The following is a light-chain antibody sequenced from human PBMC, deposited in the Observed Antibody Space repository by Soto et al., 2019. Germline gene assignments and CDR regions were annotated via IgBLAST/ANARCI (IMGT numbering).Light chain of an antibody. V-gene: IGKV3-20*01. CDR2: GAS. J-gene: IGKJ4*01. CDR1: QSVSSSY. CDR3: QQYGSSPLT. Sequence: EIVLTQSPGTLSLSPGERATLSCRASQSVSSSYLAWYQQKPGQAPRLLIYGASSRATGIPDRFSGSGSGTEFTLTISRLEPEDFAVYYSQQYGSSPLTFGGWSKVDIK.